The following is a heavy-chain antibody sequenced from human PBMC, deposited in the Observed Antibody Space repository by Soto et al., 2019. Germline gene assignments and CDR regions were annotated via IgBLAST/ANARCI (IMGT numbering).Heavy chain of an antibody. Sequence: LRLSCAASGFTFSSYAMSWVRQAPGKGLEWVSAISGSGGSTYYADSVKGRFTISRDNSKNTLYLQMNSLRAEDTAVYYCATTRRDYYYGMDVWGQGTTVTVSS. V-gene: IGHV3-23*01. CDR2: ISGSGGST. J-gene: IGHJ6*02. CDR3: ATTRRDYYYGMDV. CDR1: GFTFSSYA.